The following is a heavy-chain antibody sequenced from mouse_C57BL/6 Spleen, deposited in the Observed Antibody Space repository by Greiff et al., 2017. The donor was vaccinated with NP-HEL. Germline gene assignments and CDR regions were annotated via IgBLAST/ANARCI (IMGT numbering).Heavy chain of an antibody. CDR3: ARESYYYGYYFDY. J-gene: IGHJ2*01. D-gene: IGHD1-1*01. V-gene: IGHV1-82*01. Sequence: QVQLQQSGPELVKPGASVKISCKASGYAFSSSWMNWVKQRPGKGLEWIGRIYPGDGDTNYNGKFKGTATLTADKSSSTAYMQLSSLTSEDSAVYFCARESYYYGYYFDYWGQGTTLTVSS. CDR1: GYAFSSSW. CDR2: IYPGDGDT.